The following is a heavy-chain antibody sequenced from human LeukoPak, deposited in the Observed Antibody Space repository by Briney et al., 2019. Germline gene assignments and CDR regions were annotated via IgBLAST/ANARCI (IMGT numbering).Heavy chain of an antibody. V-gene: IGHV3-23*01. CDR2: ISGSGGST. Sequence: GGSLRLSCAASGLTFSSYAMSWVRQAPGKGLEWVSAISGSGGSTYYADSVKGRFTISRDNSKNTLYLQMNSLRAEDTAVYYCAKDQAYGPYFDYWGQGTLVTVSS. J-gene: IGHJ4*02. D-gene: IGHD4-17*01. CDR3: AKDQAYGPYFDY. CDR1: GLTFSSYA.